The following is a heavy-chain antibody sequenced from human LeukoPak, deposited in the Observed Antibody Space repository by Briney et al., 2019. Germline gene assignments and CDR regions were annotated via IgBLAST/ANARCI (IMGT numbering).Heavy chain of an antibody. D-gene: IGHD5-18*01. Sequence: PGGSLRLSCAASEFTFTSYVMTWVRQAPGKGLEWVSAVSGVGGSTYYAESVKGRFTISRDNSKNTLYLQMNSLRGEDTAVYYCVKGGPRGYSYGYMVYWGQGTLVTVSS. CDR3: VKGGPRGYSYGYMVY. V-gene: IGHV3-23*01. J-gene: IGHJ4*02. CDR2: VSGVGGST. CDR1: EFTFTSYV.